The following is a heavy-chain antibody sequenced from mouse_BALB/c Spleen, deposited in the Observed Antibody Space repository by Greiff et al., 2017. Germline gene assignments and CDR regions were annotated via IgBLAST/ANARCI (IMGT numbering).Heavy chain of an antibody. CDR1: GYTFTSYN. D-gene: IGHD2-10*02. J-gene: IGHJ2*01. Sequence: VQLQQPGAELVKPGASVKMSCKASGYTFTSYNMHWVKQTPGQGLEWIGAIYPGNGDTSYNQKFKGKATLTADKSSSTAYMQLSSLTSEDSAVYYCARSQYGLYYFDYWGQGTTLTVSS. V-gene: IGHV1-12*01. CDR3: ARSQYGLYYFDY. CDR2: IYPGNGDT.